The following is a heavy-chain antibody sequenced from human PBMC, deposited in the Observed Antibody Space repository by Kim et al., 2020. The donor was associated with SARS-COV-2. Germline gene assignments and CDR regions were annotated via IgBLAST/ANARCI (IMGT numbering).Heavy chain of an antibody. CDR1: GYTFTSYA. CDR3: ARDHVYDILRGGDAFDI. V-gene: IGHV7-4-1*02. J-gene: IGHJ3*02. Sequence: ASVKVSCKASGYTFTSYAMNWVRQAPGQGLEWMGWINTNTGNPTYAQGFTGRFVFSLDTSVSTAYLQISSLKAEDTAVYYCARDHVYDILRGGDAFDIWGQGTMVTVSS. D-gene: IGHD3-9*01. CDR2: INTNTGNP.